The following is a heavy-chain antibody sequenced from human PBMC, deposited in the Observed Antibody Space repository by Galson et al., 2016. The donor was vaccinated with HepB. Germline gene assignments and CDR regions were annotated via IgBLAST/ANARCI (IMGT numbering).Heavy chain of an antibody. CDR1: GFAFNGYP. J-gene: IGHJ4*02. V-gene: IGHV3-23*01. CDR2: ISGSAIRI. D-gene: IGHD6-19*01. Sequence: SLRLSCAASGFAFNGYPMSWVRQAPGRGLEWVSGISGSAIRIYYADAVKGRFTVSRDNSKNTLFLQMNNLRNEDTAVYYCVKEKEGTAVVGRPLDHWGQGTLVAVS. CDR3: VKEKEGTAVVGRPLDH.